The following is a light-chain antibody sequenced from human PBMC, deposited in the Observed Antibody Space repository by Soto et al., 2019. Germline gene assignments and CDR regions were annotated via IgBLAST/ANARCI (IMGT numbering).Light chain of an antibody. CDR1: QSVGNW. V-gene: IGKV1-5*01. J-gene: IGKJ1*01. Sequence: DIQMTQSPSTVSASVGERVTITCRASQSVGNWLAWYQHKPGKAPKLLIYDVSSLESGLPSRFSGSGSGTEFILTIRSLQPDDFATYYCQQYDSYSWTFGQGTQGGYQ. CDR2: DVS. CDR3: QQYDSYSWT.